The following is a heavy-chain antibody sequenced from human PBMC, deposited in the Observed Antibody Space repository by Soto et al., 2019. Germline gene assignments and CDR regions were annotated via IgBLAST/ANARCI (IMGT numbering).Heavy chain of an antibody. CDR2: TYYRSKWYN. J-gene: IGHJ4*02. CDR1: GDSVSSNSAA. CDR3: PREVRLTGTTSLFDY. Sequence: SQTLSLTCAISGDSVSSNSAAWNWIRQSPSRGLEWLGRTYYRSKWYNEYAVSVKSRITINPATSKNQFSLQLNSVTPEDTAVYYCPREVRLTGTTSLFDYWGQGTLVTVSS. V-gene: IGHV6-1*01. D-gene: IGHD1-7*01.